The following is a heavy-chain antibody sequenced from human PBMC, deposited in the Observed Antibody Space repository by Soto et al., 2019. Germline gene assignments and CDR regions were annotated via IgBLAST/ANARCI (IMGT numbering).Heavy chain of an antibody. CDR2: IYHTGST. J-gene: IGHJ4*02. D-gene: IGHD1-26*01. V-gene: IGHV4-38-2*02. CDR1: GFSITSGYY. CDR3: ATSLTFGRGGNSDY. Sequence: SETLSLTCTVSGFSITSGYYWGWIRQPPGRGLEWIGSIYHTGSTYYNPSLKSRLTMSLDTSKNQFSLKLSSVSAADTAVLYCATSLTFGRGGNSDYWGQGTLVTVSS.